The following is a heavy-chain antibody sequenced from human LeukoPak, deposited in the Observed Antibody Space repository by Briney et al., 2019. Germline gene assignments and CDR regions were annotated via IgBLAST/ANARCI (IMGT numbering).Heavy chain of an antibody. D-gene: IGHD2-2*01. V-gene: IGHV1-18*01. CDR1: GYTFTSYG. CDR3: ASQLLSGDYYYYGMDV. Sequence: ASVKLSCKASGYTFTSYGISWVRQAPGQGLEWVGWISAYNGNTNYAQKLQGRVTMTTDTSTSTPYMELRSLRSDDTAVYYCASQLLSGDYYYYGMDVWGQGTTVTVSS. CDR2: ISAYNGNT. J-gene: IGHJ6*02.